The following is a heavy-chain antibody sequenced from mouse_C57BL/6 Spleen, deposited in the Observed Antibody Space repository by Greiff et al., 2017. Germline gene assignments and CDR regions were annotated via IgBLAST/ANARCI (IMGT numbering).Heavy chain of an antibody. Sequence: DVKLVESGGGLVQPGGSLKLSCAASGFTFSDYYMYWVRQTPEKRLEWVAYISNGGGSTYYPDTVKGRFTISRDNAKNTLYLQMSRLKSEDTAMYYCARAHYGNHEGYFDVWGTGTTVTVSS. CDR2: ISNGGGST. CDR3: ARAHYGNHEGYFDV. V-gene: IGHV5-12*01. D-gene: IGHD2-1*01. J-gene: IGHJ1*03. CDR1: GFTFSDYY.